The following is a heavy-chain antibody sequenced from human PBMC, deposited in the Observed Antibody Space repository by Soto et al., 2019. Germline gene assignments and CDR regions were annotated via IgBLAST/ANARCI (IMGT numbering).Heavy chain of an antibody. Sequence: EVQLAESGGGLVQPGGSLRLSCAASGFKFSNFAVHWVRQAPGKGPEFVSGISSTGASIFYADSVKGRVTISRDNSKNTVNLQMGSLKPEDTAVYYCARARIGAAGTKYYFDYWGRGTLFTVSS. D-gene: IGHD6-13*01. V-gene: IGHV3-64*07. CDR2: ISSTGASI. J-gene: IGHJ4*02. CDR3: ARARIGAAGTKYYFDY. CDR1: GFKFSNFA.